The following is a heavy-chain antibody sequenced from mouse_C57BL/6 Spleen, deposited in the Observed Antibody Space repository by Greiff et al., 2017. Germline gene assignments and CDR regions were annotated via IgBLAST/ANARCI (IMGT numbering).Heavy chain of an antibody. V-gene: IGHV2-6-1*01. CDR1: GFSLTSYG. J-gene: IGHJ4*01. CDR3: ARHSSLSGLAMDY. D-gene: IGHD3-1*01. CDR2: IWSDGST. Sequence: QVQLKQSGPGLVAPSQSLSITCTVSGFSLTSYGVHWVRQPPGKGLEWLVVIWSDGSTTYNSALKSRLSISKDNSKSQVFLKMNSLQTDDTAMYYCARHSSLSGLAMDYWGQGTSVTVSS.